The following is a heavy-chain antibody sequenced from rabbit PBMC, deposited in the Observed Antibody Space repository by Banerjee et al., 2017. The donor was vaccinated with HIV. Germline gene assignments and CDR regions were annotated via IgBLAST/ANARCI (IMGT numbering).Heavy chain of an antibody. J-gene: IGHJ6*01. Sequence: QEQLEESGGGLVQPEGSLSLSCKASGFSFSSSDYICWVRQAPGKGLEWLSCIAGSSSAFTYSATWAKGRFTISKTSSTTVTLQMTSLTVADTATYFCARDTGTSFSSYGMDLWGPGTLVTVS. CDR2: IAGSSSAFT. D-gene: IGHD7-1*01. CDR3: ARDTGTSFSSYGMDL. CDR1: GFSFSSSDY. V-gene: IGHV1S45*01.